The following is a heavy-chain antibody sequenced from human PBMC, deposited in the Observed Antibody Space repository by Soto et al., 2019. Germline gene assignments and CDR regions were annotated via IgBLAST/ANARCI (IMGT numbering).Heavy chain of an antibody. CDR1: GGIFHGYG. D-gene: IGHD1-7*01. V-gene: IGHV3-33*01. CDR3: ARDGIGGTVFRGYLDY. Sequence: QAQLVESGGGVVQPGTSLRLSCAVPGGIFHGYGMHWVRQAPGKGLEWVPIIRFDGSNEEYADSVKGRFTISRDDSKNTLYLQMNTLGAEDTAVYYCARDGIGGTVFRGYLDYWGRGTVVTVSS. CDR2: IRFDGSNE. J-gene: IGHJ4*02.